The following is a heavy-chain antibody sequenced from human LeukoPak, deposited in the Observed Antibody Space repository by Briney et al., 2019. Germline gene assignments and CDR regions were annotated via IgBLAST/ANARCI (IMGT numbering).Heavy chain of an antibody. D-gene: IGHD3-22*01. CDR2: INPSGGST. V-gene: IGHV1-46*01. Sequence: ASVKVSCKASGYTFTSYYMRWVRQAPGQGLEWMGIINPSGGSTSYAQKFQGRVTMTRDMSTSTVYMELSSLRSEDTAVYYCARVRRSYYDSSGYYWDFDYWGQRTLVTVSS. CDR3: ARVRRSYYDSSGYYWDFDY. CDR1: GYTFTSYY. J-gene: IGHJ4*02.